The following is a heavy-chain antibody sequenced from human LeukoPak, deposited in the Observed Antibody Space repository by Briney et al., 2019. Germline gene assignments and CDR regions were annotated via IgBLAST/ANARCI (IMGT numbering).Heavy chain of an antibody. CDR2: IKQDGSEK. Sequence: PGGSLRLSCAASGFTFSSYRMSWVRQTPGKGLEWVANIKQDGSEKYYVDSVKGRFTISRDNAKNSLYLQMNSLRAEDTAVYYCARGGGGMVVWGQGTTVTVSS. D-gene: IGHD2-15*01. CDR1: GFTFSSYR. V-gene: IGHV3-7*05. CDR3: ARGGGGMVV. J-gene: IGHJ6*02.